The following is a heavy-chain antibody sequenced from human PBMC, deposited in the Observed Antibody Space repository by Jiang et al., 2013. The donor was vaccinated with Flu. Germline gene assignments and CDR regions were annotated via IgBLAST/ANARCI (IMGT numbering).Heavy chain of an antibody. CDR3: ASGTGLRFDP. CDR1: GDNVSSNSAA. CDR2: TYYRSKWYN. J-gene: IGHJ5*02. V-gene: IGHV6-1*01. D-gene: IGHD1-14*01. Sequence: SQTLSLTCVISGDNVSSNSAAWNWLRQSPSRGLEWLGRTYYRSKWYNDYAVSVKSRITINPDTSKNQFSLHLNSVTPDDTAVYYCASGTGLRFDPWGQGTLVTVSS.